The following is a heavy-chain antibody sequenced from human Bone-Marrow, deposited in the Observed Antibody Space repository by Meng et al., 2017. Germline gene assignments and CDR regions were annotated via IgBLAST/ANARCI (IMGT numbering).Heavy chain of an antibody. J-gene: IGHJ4*02. CDR2: IIPIFGTA. CDR3: ARDRSFDSSIWFLDY. CDR1: GGTFSSYA. Sequence: SVKVSCKASGGTFSSYAISWVRQAPGQGLEWMGGIIPIFGTANYAQKFQGRVTITTDESTSTAYMELSSLRSEDTAVYYCARDRSFDSSIWFLDYWGQGTLVTVSS. V-gene: IGHV1-69*05. D-gene: IGHD6-13*01.